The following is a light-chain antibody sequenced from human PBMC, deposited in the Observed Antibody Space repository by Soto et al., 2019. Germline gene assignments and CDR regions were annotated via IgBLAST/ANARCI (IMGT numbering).Light chain of an antibody. CDR1: QGISSY. V-gene: IGKV1-8*01. CDR2: AAS. Sequence: AIRMTQSPSSPSASTGDRVTITCRASQGISSYLAWYQQKPGKAPKLLIYAASTLQSGVPSRFSGSGSGTDFTLTISCLQSEDFATYYCQQYYSYPHTFGGGTKVDIK. CDR3: QQYYSYPHT. J-gene: IGKJ4*01.